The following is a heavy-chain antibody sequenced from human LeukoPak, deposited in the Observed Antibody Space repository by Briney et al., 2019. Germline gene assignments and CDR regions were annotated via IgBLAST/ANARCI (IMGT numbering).Heavy chain of an antibody. CDR3: AKDRYYYDSSGYSDY. CDR1: GFTFSSYG. J-gene: IGHJ4*02. CDR2: IRYDGSNK. V-gene: IGHV3-30*02. D-gene: IGHD3-22*01. Sequence: GGSLRLSCAASGFTFSSYGMHWVRQAPGKGLERVAFIRYDGSNKYYADSVKGRFTISRDNSKNTLYLQMNSLRAEDTAVYYCAKDRYYYDSSGYSDYWGQGTLVTVSS.